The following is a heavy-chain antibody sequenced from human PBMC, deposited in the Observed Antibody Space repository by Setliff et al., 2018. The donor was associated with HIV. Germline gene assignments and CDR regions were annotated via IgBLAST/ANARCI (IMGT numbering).Heavy chain of an antibody. J-gene: IGHJ3*01. D-gene: IGHD3-10*01. CDR3: AREVLRGGDDAFGL. CDR1: GFTFSSYS. V-gene: IGHV3-21*05. Sequence: PGGSLRLSCAASGFTFSSYSMNWVRQAPGKGLELVSYISNSSRYYWVKARYGDSVRGRFTISGDYAKNSVYLQMNSLRVEDSAVYYCAREVLRGGDDAFGLWGRGTVVTVSS. CDR2: ISNSSRYY.